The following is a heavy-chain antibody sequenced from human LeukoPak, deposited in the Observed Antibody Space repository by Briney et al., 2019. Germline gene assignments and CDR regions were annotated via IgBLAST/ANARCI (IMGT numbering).Heavy chain of an antibody. CDR3: NTRYCSSTSCYSEEDY. Sequence: ASVKVSCKASGYTFTSYYMHWVRQAPGQGLEWMGIINPSGGSTSYAQKFQGRVTMTRDTSTSTVYMELSSLRSEDTAVYYCNTRYCSSTSCYSEEDYWDQGTLVTVSS. J-gene: IGHJ4*02. D-gene: IGHD2-2*01. CDR2: INPSGGST. CDR1: GYTFTSYY. V-gene: IGHV1-46*01.